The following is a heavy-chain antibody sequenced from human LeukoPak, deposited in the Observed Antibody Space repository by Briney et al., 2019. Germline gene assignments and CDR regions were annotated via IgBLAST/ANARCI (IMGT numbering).Heavy chain of an antibody. V-gene: IGHV3-74*01. D-gene: IGHD2-8*01. CDR3: ARDYKSTNGICADY. CDR2: INSDGSST. J-gene: IGHJ4*02. Sequence: PGGSLRLSCAASGFTFSSYWMHWVRQAPGKGLVWVSRINSDGSSTTYADSVKGRFTISRDNAKNTLYLQMNGLRTAHTAGYYCARDYKSTNGICADYWGQGTLVTVSS. CDR1: GFTFSSYW.